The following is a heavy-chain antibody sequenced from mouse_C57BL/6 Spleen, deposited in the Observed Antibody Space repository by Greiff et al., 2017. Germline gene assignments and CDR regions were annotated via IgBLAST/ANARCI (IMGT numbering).Heavy chain of an antibody. CDR2: INPSNGGT. Sequence: QVQLQQPGTELVKPGASVKLSCKASGYTFTSYWMHWVKQRPGQGLEWIGNINPSNGGTNYKEKFKGKAKLTVDKSSSTAYMQRSSLTYEDAAVYYSAREGDYGNYGGYWGQGTTLTVSS. J-gene: IGHJ2*01. CDR1: GYTFTSYW. D-gene: IGHD2-1*01. V-gene: IGHV1-53*01. CDR3: AREGDYGNYGGY.